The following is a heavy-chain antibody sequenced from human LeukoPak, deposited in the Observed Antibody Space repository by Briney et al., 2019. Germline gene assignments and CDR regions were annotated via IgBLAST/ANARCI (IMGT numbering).Heavy chain of an antibody. D-gene: IGHD3-10*01. CDR2: INPNSGGT. V-gene: IGHV1-2*02. CDR3: AKDPGFGEYPLYYFDY. J-gene: IGHJ4*02. Sequence: ASVKVSCKASGYTFTGYYMHWVRQAPGQGLEWMGWINPNSGGTNYAQKFQGRVTMTRDTSISTAYMELSRLRAEDTALYYCAKDPGFGEYPLYYFDYWGQGTLVTVSS. CDR1: GYTFTGYY.